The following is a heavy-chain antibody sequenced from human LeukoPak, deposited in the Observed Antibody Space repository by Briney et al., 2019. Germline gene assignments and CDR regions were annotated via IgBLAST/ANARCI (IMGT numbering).Heavy chain of an antibody. CDR2: IDPSDSYT. V-gene: IGHV5-10-1*01. Sequence: RGESLKISCKGSGYSFTSYWISWVRQMPGKGLEWMGRIDPSDSYTNYSPSFQGHVTISADKSISTAYLQWSSLKASDTAMYYCARQGGNVCSGGRCYSVNWFDPWGQGTLFTVSS. J-gene: IGHJ5*02. CDR3: ARQGGNVCSGGRCYSVNWFDP. CDR1: GYSFTSYW. D-gene: IGHD2-15*01.